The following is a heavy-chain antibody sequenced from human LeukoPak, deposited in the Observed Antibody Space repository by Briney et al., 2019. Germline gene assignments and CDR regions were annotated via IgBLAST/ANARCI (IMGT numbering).Heavy chain of an antibody. V-gene: IGHV1-18*01. D-gene: IGHD6-13*01. Sequence: ASVKVSCKASGYTYTTDGISWVRQAPGQGLEWMGWIDTYSGKSNYAQKFQGRVTMTSDTSTSTAYMELRSLRSDDTAVYYCARDRGIAEADSFDPWGQGTLVTVSS. CDR1: GYTYTTDG. CDR2: IDTYSGKS. CDR3: ARDRGIAEADSFDP. J-gene: IGHJ5*02.